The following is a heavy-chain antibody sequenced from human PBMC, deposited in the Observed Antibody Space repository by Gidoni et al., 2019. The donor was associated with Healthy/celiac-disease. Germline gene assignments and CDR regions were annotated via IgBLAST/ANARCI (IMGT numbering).Heavy chain of an antibody. Sequence: QVQLQESGPGLVKPSQTLSLTRTVSGGSISSGIYYWSWIRQPAGKGLEWIGRIYTSGSTNYNPSLKSRVTISVDTSKNQFSLKLSSVTAADTAVYYCARDDYGDYHIDYWGQGTLVTVSS. CDR3: ARDDYGDYHIDY. J-gene: IGHJ4*02. CDR2: IYTSGST. CDR1: GGSISSGIYY. D-gene: IGHD4-17*01. V-gene: IGHV4-61*02.